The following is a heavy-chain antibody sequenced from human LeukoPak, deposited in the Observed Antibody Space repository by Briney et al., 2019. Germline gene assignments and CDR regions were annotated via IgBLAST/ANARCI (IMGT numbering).Heavy chain of an antibody. Sequence: GGSLRLSCVASGFTFNIYAMTWVRQAPGKGLEWVSGIRGSGATTYYADPVKGRFTVSRDNSKNTLFLQMNGLRAEDTAVYYCAKSTYSSSWYGVDPWGQGTLVTVSS. CDR1: GFTFNIYA. J-gene: IGHJ5*02. D-gene: IGHD6-13*01. CDR3: AKSTYSSSWYGVDP. V-gene: IGHV3-23*01. CDR2: IRGSGATT.